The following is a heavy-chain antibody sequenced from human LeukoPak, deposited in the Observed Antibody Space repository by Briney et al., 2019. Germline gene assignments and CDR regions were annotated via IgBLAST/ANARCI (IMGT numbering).Heavy chain of an antibody. CDR2: INTYNGKT. D-gene: IGHD3-22*01. V-gene: IGHV1-18*01. CDR1: GYTFTSYG. Sequence: ASVKVSCKASGYTFTSYGLSWVRQAPEQGLEWMGWINTYNGKTNYAQKFQGRVTMTTGTSTNTASMELRSLRSDDTAVYYCARVGYYYESSGYYQSYYYGMDVWGQGTTVTVSS. CDR3: ARVGYYYESSGYYQSYYYGMDV. J-gene: IGHJ6*02.